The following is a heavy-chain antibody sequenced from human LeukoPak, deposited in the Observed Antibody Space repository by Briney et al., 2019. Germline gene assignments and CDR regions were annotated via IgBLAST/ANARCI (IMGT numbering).Heavy chain of an antibody. Sequence: GGSLRLSCSTSGFTFSNHFMHWVRQAPGKGLEWVAVISYDGSNKYYADSVKGRFTISRDNSKNTLYLQMNSLRAEDTAVYYCARAHGARDMDYWGQGTLVTVSS. D-gene: IGHD3-10*01. CDR1: GFTFSNHF. V-gene: IGHV3-30-3*01. CDR3: ARAHGARDMDY. CDR2: ISYDGSNK. J-gene: IGHJ4*02.